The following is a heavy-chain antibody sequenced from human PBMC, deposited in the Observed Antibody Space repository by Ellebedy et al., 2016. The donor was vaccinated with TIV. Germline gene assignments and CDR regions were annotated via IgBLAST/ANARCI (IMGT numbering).Heavy chain of an antibody. V-gene: IGHV3-30-3*01. D-gene: IGHD5-24*01. Sequence: GGSLRLXCAASGFTFRDYVMHWVRQAPGRGLEWVAAISFAGNHEHYADAVQGRFTISRDNSKNTLYLQMNSLTSEDTAVYYCARLMEVATVVYYYGMDVWGQGTTVTVSS. CDR3: ARLMEVATVVYYYGMDV. CDR2: ISFAGNHE. J-gene: IGHJ6*02. CDR1: GFTFRDYV.